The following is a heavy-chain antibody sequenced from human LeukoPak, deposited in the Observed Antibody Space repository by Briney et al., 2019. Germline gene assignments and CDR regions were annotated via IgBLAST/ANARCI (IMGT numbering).Heavy chain of an antibody. D-gene: IGHD7-27*01. J-gene: IGHJ5*02. CDR2: INPNSGGT. CDR1: GYTFTGYY. CDR3: ARDRELGVGFDP. V-gene: IGHV1-2*02. Sequence: ASVKVSCTASGYTFTGYYMHWVRQAPGQGLEWMGWINPNSGGTNYAQKFQGRVTMTRDTSISTAYMELSRLRSDDTAVYYCARDRELGVGFDPWGQGTLVTVSS.